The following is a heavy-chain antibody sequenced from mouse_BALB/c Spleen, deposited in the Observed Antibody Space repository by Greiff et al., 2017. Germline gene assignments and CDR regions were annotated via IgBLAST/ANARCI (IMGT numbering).Heavy chain of an antibody. CDR2: ISYSGST. V-gene: IGHV3-2*02. CDR1: GYSITSDYA. J-gene: IGHJ1*01. Sequence: EVQLVESGPGLVKPSQSLSLTCTVTGYSITSDYAWNWIRQFPGNKLEWMGYISYSGSTSYNPSLKSRISITRDTSKNQFFLQLNSVTTEDTATYYCARGGAPYWYFDVWGAGTTVTVSS. CDR3: ARGGAPYWYFDV.